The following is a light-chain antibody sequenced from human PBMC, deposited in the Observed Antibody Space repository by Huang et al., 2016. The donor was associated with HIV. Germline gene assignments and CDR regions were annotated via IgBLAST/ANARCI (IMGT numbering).Light chain of an antibody. Sequence: EIVLTQSPATLSLSPGEIATLSCRASQSVSSYLAWYQQKPGQAPRLLIYDASNRATGIPARFSGSGSGTDFTLTISSLEPEDFAVYYCQQRSNWAPITFGGGTKVEIK. CDR1: QSVSSY. V-gene: IGKV3-11*01. CDR2: DAS. CDR3: QQRSNWAPIT. J-gene: IGKJ4*01.